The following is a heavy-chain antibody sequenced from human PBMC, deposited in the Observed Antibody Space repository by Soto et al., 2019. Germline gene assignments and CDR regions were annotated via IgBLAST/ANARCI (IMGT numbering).Heavy chain of an antibody. V-gene: IGHV1-2*02. CDR1: GYTFTGYY. J-gene: IGHJ4*02. D-gene: IGHD6-13*01. Sequence: QVQLVQSGAEVKKPGASVKVSCKASGYTFTGYYMHWVRQAPGQGLEWMGWINPNSGGTNYAQKFQGGVTMSRDTSVCSAYMELSSLTSDDRAVCYCARAIAAAAGFDYWGQGSRVTVSS. CDR2: INPNSGGT. CDR3: ARAIAAAAGFDY.